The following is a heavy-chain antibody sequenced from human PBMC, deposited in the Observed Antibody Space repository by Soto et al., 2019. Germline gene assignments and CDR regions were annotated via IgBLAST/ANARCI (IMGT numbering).Heavy chain of an antibody. V-gene: IGHV1-18*01. CDR1: GYTFTSYG. J-gene: IGHJ6*02. CDR3: AREGYSSGWEHYYYGMDV. CDR2: ISAYNGNT. D-gene: IGHD6-19*01. Sequence: ASVKVSCKASGYTFTSYGISWVRQAPGQGLEWMGWISAYNGNTNYAQKLQGRVTMTTDTSTSTAYMELRSLRSDDTAVYYCAREGYSSGWEHYYYGMDVWGQGTTVTVSS.